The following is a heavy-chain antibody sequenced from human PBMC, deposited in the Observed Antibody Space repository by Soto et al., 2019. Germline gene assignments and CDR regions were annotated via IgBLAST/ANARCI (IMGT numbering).Heavy chain of an antibody. V-gene: IGHV1-8*01. J-gene: IGHJ4*02. CDR3: ARGGPGYSSSWYFYGGRGTRFDY. Sequence: QVQLVQSGAEVKKPGASVKVSCKASGYTFTSYDINWVRQATGQGLEWMGWMNPNSGNTGYAQKFQGRVTMTRNTSISTAYMELSSLRSEDTAVYYCARGGPGYSSSWYFYGGRGTRFDYWGQGTLVTVSS. D-gene: IGHD6-13*01. CDR1: GYTFTSYD. CDR2: MNPNSGNT.